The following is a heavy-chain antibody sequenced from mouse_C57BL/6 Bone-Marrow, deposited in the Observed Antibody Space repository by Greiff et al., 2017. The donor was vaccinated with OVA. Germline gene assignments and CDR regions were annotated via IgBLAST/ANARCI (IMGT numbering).Heavy chain of an antibody. J-gene: IGHJ1*03. Sequence: VQLKQSGPVLVKPGASVKMSCKASGYTFTDYYMNWVKQSHGKSLEWIGVINPYNGGTSYNQKFKGKATLTVDKSSSTAYMELNSLTSEDSAVYYCARTYDSWYFDVWGTGTTVTVSS. CDR3: ARTYDSWYFDV. D-gene: IGHD2-4*01. CDR2: INPYNGGT. V-gene: IGHV1-19*01. CDR1: GYTFTDYY.